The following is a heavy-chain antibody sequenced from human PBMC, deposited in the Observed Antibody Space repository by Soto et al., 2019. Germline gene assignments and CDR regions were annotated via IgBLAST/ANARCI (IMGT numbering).Heavy chain of an antibody. Sequence: GGSLRLSCAASGFTFSSYAMSWVRQAPGKGLEWVSAISGSGGSTYYADSVKGRFTISRDTSKNTLYLQMDSLRTEDTAVYYCARGGGPFMTSVTNPFDYWGQGTLVTVSS. CDR1: GFTFSSYA. CDR2: ISGSGGST. CDR3: ARGGGPFMTSVTNPFDY. V-gene: IGHV3-23*01. D-gene: IGHD4-17*01. J-gene: IGHJ4*02.